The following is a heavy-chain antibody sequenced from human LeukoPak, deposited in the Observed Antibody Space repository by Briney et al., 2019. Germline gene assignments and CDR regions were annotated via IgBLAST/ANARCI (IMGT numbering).Heavy chain of an antibody. J-gene: IGHJ4*02. CDR2: IYYSGST. CDR1: GGSISSYY. V-gene: IGHV4-59*08. Sequence: SETLSLTCTVSGGSISSYYWSWIRQPPGKGLEWIGYIYYSGSTNYNPSLKSRVTISVDTSKNQFSLKLSSVTAADTAVYYCARSRSIAARRAPSDYWGQGTLVTVSS. CDR3: ARSRSIAARRAPSDY. D-gene: IGHD6-6*01.